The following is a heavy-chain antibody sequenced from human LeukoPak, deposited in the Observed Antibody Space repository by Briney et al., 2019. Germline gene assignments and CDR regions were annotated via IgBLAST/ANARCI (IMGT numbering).Heavy chain of an antibody. V-gene: IGHV1-46*01. D-gene: IGHD5-12*01. J-gene: IGHJ4*02. CDR3: ARGRSDGYDLSEFDY. CDR2: INPSGGST. CDR1: GYTFTSYY. Sequence: ASVKVSCKASGYTFTSYYMHWVRQAPGQGLEWMGIINPSGGSTSYAQKFQGRVTMTRDTSTRTVYMELSSLRSEDTAVYYCARGRSDGYDLSEFDYWGQGTLVTVSS.